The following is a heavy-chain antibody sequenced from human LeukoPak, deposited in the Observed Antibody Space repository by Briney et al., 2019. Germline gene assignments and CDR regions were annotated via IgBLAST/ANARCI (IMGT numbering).Heavy chain of an antibody. CDR1: GFTFSSYG. D-gene: IGHD2-15*01. CDR2: IWYDGSNK. Sequence: GGSLRLSCAASGFTFSSYGMHWVRQAPGKGPEWVAVIWYDGSNKYYADSVKGRFTISRDNSKNTLYLQMNSLRAEDTAVYYCARESLAAYNWFDPWGQGTLVTVSS. J-gene: IGHJ5*02. CDR3: ARESLAAYNWFDP. V-gene: IGHV3-33*01.